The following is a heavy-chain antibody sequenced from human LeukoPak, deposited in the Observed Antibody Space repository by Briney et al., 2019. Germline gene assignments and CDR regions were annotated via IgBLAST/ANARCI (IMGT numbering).Heavy chain of an antibody. V-gene: IGHV1-3*03. Sequence: ASVKVSCKASGYTFTSYAMHWVRQAPGQRLEWMGWINAGNGNTKYSQEFQGRVTITRDTSASTAYMELSSLRSEDMAVYYCARAQMMTTVTTFDYWGQGTLVTVSS. J-gene: IGHJ4*02. D-gene: IGHD4-17*01. CDR3: ARAQMMTTVTTFDY. CDR2: INAGNGNT. CDR1: GYTFTSYA.